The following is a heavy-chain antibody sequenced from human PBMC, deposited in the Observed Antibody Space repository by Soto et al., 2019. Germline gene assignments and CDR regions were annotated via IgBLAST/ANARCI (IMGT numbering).Heavy chain of an antibody. CDR3: ARVFDFGMGAFDI. V-gene: IGHV4-31*02. Sequence: QVQXXXSGPGLVKPXXXXSLTXTXXSGSISSGAYYWSWIRQHPGKGLEWIGYIHYSESTYYNPSLKSRVTISLDMSENQFSLKLSSVTAADTAMYYCARVFDFGMGAFDIWGQGTMLTVSS. CDR2: IHYSEST. J-gene: IGHJ3*02. CDR1: SGSISSGAYY. D-gene: IGHD3-3*01.